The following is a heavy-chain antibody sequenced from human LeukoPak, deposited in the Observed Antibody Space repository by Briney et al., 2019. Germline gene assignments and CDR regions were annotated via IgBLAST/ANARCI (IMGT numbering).Heavy chain of an antibody. CDR1: GGSISSGSYY. J-gene: IGHJ3*02. CDR2: IYTSGST. CDR3: ARAVSGYHRPAFDI. Sequence: SETLSLTCTVSGGSISSGSYYWSWIRQPAGKGLEWIGRIYTSGSTNYNPSLKSRVTISVDTSKNQFSLKLSSVTAADTAVYYCARAVSGYHRPAFDIWGPGTMVTVSS. V-gene: IGHV4-61*02. D-gene: IGHD5-12*01.